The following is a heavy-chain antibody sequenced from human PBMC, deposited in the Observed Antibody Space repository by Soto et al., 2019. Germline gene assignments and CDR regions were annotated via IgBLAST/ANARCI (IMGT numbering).Heavy chain of an antibody. Sequence: GGSLRLSCSVSGFTFSAYWMHWVRQVPGKGLSWVSRISDDGSTAAYADSVKGRFVISRDNAKNSLYLEMNTLRADDSGLYYCARGPRVSSTGTGAHWGRGTLVTVSS. CDR2: ISDDGSTA. J-gene: IGHJ4*02. V-gene: IGHV3-74*01. D-gene: IGHD1-1*01. CDR1: GFTFSAYW. CDR3: ARGPRVSSTGTGAH.